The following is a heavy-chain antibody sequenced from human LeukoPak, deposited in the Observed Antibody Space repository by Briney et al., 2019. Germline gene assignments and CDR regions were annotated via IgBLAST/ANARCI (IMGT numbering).Heavy chain of an antibody. D-gene: IGHD6-6*01. Sequence: GGSLRLSCEASGFTFSSHWMSWVRQAPGKGLEWVAIIKQDGSEKDYVDSVTGRFTISRDNAKNSLYLQMNSLRAEDTAVYYCARDVSSSSNWFDPWGQGTLVTVSS. CDR2: IKQDGSEK. CDR1: GFTFSSHW. V-gene: IGHV3-7*01. J-gene: IGHJ5*02. CDR3: ARDVSSSSNWFDP.